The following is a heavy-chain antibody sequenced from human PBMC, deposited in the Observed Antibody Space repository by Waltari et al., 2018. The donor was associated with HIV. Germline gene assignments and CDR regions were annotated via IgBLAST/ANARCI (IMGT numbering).Heavy chain of an antibody. CDR2: IYRTGTT. V-gene: IGHV4-38-2*02. CDR3: ARDQDYYDSTGYTCYAFDP. J-gene: IGHJ3*01. Sequence: QVRLQESGPGLVKPSETLSLTCSVSGSSISSRYYWGWIRPAPGKGLEWIGSIYRTGTTYYNPSLKSRVSVSVNMSKNQFSLKLSSVTAADTAVYYCARDQDYYDSTGYTCYAFDPWGQGTMVIVSS. D-gene: IGHD3-22*01. CDR1: GSSISSRYY.